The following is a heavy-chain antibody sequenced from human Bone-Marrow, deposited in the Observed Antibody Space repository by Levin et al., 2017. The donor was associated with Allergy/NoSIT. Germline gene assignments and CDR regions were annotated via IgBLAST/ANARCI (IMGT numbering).Heavy chain of an antibody. CDR3: ARRRNLLTDGDNTADY. V-gene: IGHV3-11*01. CDR2: ISSSGTTI. Sequence: GESLKISCACSGFSFSDYYMIWVRQAPGKGPEWLGYISSSGTTIYYTDSVKGRFAISRDNARNSVYLQMNNLRAEDTAVYYCARRRNLLTDGDNTADYWGQGTLVTVSS. J-gene: IGHJ4*02. CDR1: GFSFSDYY. D-gene: IGHD3-10*01.